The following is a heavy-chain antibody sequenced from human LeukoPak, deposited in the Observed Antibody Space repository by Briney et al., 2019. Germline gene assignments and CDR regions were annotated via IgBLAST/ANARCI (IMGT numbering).Heavy chain of an antibody. CDR1: GFSFSTYW. Sequence: GGSLRLSCAATGFSFSTYWMSWVRQTPEKGLEFVANIDQGGSVKNYMDSLKGRCTISRDNAKKSLYLEINSLRADDTAVYYCARDPESSSFDLWGRGALVTVSS. J-gene: IGHJ4*02. CDR3: ARDPESSSFDL. D-gene: IGHD6-13*01. V-gene: IGHV3-7*01. CDR2: IDQGGSVK.